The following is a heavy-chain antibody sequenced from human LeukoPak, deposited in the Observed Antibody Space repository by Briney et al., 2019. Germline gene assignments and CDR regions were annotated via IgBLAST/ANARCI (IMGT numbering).Heavy chain of an antibody. V-gene: IGHV3-23*01. CDR1: GGSISSGGYY. D-gene: IGHD2-2*01. CDR3: AKGRNRVPAGIAAVEVPFDY. Sequence: PSETLSLTCTVSGGSISSGGYYWSWVRQAPGKGLEWVSSISGSGGSTYYADSVKGRFTISRDNSKNTLYLQMNSLRAEDTAVYYCAKGRNRVPAGIAAVEVPFDYWGQGTLVTVSS. CDR2: ISGSGGST. J-gene: IGHJ4*02.